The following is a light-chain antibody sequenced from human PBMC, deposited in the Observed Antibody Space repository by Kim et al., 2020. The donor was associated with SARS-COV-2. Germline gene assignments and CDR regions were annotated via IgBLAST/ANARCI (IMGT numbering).Light chain of an antibody. V-gene: IGLV3-1*01. CDR2: QDR. CDR3: QAWDSSTAVV. J-gene: IGLJ2*01. CDR1: QLGDKF. Sequence: STGQTGRSSCSGDQLGDKFASWYQQKPGQSPIMVVYQDRKRPSGIPERFSASKSGNTATLTISVAQPMDEADYFCQAWDSSTAVVFGGGTQLTVL.